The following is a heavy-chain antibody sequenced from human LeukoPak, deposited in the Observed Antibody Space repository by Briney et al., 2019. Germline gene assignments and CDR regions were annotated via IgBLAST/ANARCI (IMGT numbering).Heavy chain of an antibody. J-gene: IGHJ6*02. CDR2: ISYDGSNK. CDR1: GFTFSSYA. V-gene: IGHV3-30-3*01. Sequence: GRSLRLSCAASGFTFSSYAMHWVRQAPGKGLEWVAVISYDGSNKYYADSVKGRSTISRDNSKNTLYLQMNSLRAEDTAVYYCARSRPRIWDSSSWDTPLYYYYYGMDVWGQGTTVTVSS. D-gene: IGHD6-13*01. CDR3: ARSRPRIWDSSSWDTPLYYYYYGMDV.